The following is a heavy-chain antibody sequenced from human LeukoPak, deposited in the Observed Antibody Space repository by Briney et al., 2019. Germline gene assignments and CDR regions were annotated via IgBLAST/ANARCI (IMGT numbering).Heavy chain of an antibody. V-gene: IGHV1-18*01. D-gene: IGHD3-10*01. J-gene: IGHJ4*02. Sequence: GASVKVSCKASGYTFSTYGISWVRQAPGQGLEWMGWISAYNGDTHYAQNFQGRVTMTTDTSKSTAYMELRSLRSDDTAMYYCAKSDGGYYYGSGSKPSYYFDYWGQGTLVTVSS. CDR1: GYTFSTYG. CDR2: ISAYNGDT. CDR3: AKSDGGYYYGSGSKPSYYFDY.